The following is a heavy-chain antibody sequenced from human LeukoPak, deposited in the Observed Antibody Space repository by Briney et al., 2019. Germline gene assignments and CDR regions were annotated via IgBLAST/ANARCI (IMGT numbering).Heavy chain of an antibody. V-gene: IGHV4-38-2*02. D-gene: IGHD3-10*01. CDR1: GYSISSGYY. Sequence: SETLSLTCTVSGYSISSGYYWGWIRQPPGKGVEWIGTIYHSGSTYYKSSLKSRVTISVDTPKNQFSLKLSSVTAADTAVYYCAREGTMVRGVFGYWGQGTLVTVSS. CDR3: AREGTMVRGVFGY. J-gene: IGHJ4*02. CDR2: IYHSGST.